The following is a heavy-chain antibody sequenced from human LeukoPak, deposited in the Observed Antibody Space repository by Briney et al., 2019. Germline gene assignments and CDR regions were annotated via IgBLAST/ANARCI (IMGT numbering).Heavy chain of an antibody. D-gene: IGHD4-11*01. J-gene: IGHJ4*02. CDR1: GFTFSDYY. CDR2: IKSKTDGGTT. V-gene: IGHV3-15*01. CDR3: TTDELYSNYAHTIDY. Sequence: GGSLRLSCAASGFTFSDYYMSWIRQAPGKGLEWVGRIKSKTDGGTTDYAAPVKGRFTISRDDSKNTLYLQMNSLKTEDTAVYYCTTDELYSNYAHTIDYWGQGTLVTVSS.